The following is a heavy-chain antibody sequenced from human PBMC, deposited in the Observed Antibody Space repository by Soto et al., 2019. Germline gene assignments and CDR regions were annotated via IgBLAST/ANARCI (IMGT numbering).Heavy chain of an antibody. D-gene: IGHD4-4*01. CDR2: IYSGGTT. CDR3: ARGAYIPYYGMDV. J-gene: IGHJ6*02. CDR1: GFIVSSNY. Sequence: EVQLVESGGGLIQPGGSLRLSCAASGFIVSSNYMSWVRQAPGKGLEWASGIYSGGTTHYADTVKGRFTIARDKSKNTLYLQMNSLSAEDMAVYYCARGAYIPYYGMDVWGQRTTVTVSS. V-gene: IGHV3-53*01.